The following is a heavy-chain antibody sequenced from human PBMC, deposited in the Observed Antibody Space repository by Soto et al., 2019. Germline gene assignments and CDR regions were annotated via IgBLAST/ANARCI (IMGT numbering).Heavy chain of an antibody. CDR2: IKQDGSEK. CDR3: ARVGVNDYHYYMDV. V-gene: IGHV3-7*01. D-gene: IGHD3-16*01. Sequence: GGSLRLSCAASGFTFSTYWMCWVRQAPGKGPEWVANIKQDGSEKYYVDSVKGRFTISRDNAENSVYLHLNSLRAEDTALYFCARVGVNDYHYYMDVWGEGTTVTVSS. CDR1: GFTFSTYW. J-gene: IGHJ6*03.